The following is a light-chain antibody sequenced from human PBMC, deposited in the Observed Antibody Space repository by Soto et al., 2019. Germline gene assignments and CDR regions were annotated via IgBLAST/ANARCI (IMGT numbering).Light chain of an antibody. V-gene: IGKV3-20*01. CDR2: GAS. J-gene: IGKJ1*01. CDR3: QQYGSSGT. CDR1: QTIGNK. Sequence: EIVWAQSPATLSVSPGERVTLSCRATQTIGNKLAWYLQRPGQAPSLLMYGASTRATGIPDRFSGSGSGTDSTLTISRLEPEDFAVDYCQQYGSSGTFGQGTQWDIK.